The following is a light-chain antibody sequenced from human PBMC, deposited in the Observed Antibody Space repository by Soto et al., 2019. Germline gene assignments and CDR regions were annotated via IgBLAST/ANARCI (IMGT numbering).Light chain of an antibody. CDR2: DVS. J-gene: IGLJ1*01. Sequence: QSALTQPASVSGSPGQSIAISCTGTSSDVDAYNFVSWYQHHPGKAPKLMIFDVSNRPSGVSNRFSGSKSGNTASLTISGLQAEDEADYYCTSYKTSSTYVFGTGTKLTVL. V-gene: IGLV2-14*03. CDR3: TSYKTSSTYV. CDR1: SSDVDAYNF.